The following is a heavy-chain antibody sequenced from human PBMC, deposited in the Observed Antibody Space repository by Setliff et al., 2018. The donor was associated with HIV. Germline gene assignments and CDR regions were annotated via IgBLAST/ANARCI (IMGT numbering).Heavy chain of an antibody. J-gene: IGHJ3*02. CDR2: MNPNSGNT. CDR3: ATSTLGWSDDAYDI. Sequence: ASVTVSCKASGYTFSSYDINWVRQATGQGLEWMGWMNPNSGNTGYAQKFQGRVTMTRNPSISTAHMELRRLKSEDTAVYYCATSTLGWSDDAYDIWGQGTMVTVSS. D-gene: IGHD3-16*01. V-gene: IGHV1-8*02. CDR1: GYTFSSYD.